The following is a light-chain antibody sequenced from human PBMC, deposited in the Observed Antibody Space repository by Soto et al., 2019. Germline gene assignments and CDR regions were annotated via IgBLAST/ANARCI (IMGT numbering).Light chain of an antibody. Sequence: DIQMTQSPSTLSASVGDRVTITCRASQSIGSWLAWYQQKPGKAPTLLIYAASNLQSGVPSRFRGSRSGTEFTLTVSSLQPEDFATYYCLQDHDDSWTFGQGTKVDIK. CDR3: LQDHDDSWT. CDR2: AAS. CDR1: QSIGSW. V-gene: IGKV1-5*01. J-gene: IGKJ1*01.